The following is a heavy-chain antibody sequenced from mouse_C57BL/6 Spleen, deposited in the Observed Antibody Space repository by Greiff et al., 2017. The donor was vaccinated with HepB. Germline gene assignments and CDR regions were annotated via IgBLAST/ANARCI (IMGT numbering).Heavy chain of an antibody. CDR1: GYSITSGYY. J-gene: IGHJ2*01. D-gene: IGHD1-1*01. CDR3: AQRGDYYGSSYEDY. Sequence: EVQLQESGPGLVKPSQSLSLTCSVTGYSITSGYYWNWIRQFPGNNLEWMGYISYDGSNNYNPSLKNRISITRDTSKNQFFLKLNSVTTEDTATYYCAQRGDYYGSSYEDYWGQGTTLTVSS. V-gene: IGHV3-6*01. CDR2: ISYDGSN.